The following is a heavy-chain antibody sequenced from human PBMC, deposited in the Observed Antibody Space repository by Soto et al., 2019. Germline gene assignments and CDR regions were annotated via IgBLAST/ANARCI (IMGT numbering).Heavy chain of an antibody. V-gene: IGHV1-18*01. D-gene: IGHD3-10*01. CDR3: VRDLDGSGSYYTDY. J-gene: IGHJ4*02. Sequence: ASVKVSCKASGYMFISHGINWVRQAPGQGLEWMGWIRPYNGDTKYAQSLQGRVTMTTDTSTSTAYMEMRSLRSDDTAVYYCVRDLDGSGSYYTDYWGPGTLVTVSS. CDR2: IRPYNGDT. CDR1: GYMFISHG.